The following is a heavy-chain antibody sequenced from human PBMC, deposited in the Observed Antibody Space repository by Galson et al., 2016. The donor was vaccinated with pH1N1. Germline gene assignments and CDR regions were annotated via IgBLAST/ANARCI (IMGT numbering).Heavy chain of an antibody. J-gene: IGHJ4*02. CDR2: INQDGSKK. V-gene: IGHV3-7*01. D-gene: IGHD3-3*01. Sequence: LRLSCAASGFTFTTYWMNWVRQAPGKGLEWVANINQDGSKKYYVDSVKGRFTVSRDNAKNSLYLQMNSLRAEDTALYYCARAPFGAHSFWGQGTLVTVSS. CDR3: ARAPFGAHSF. CDR1: GFTFTTYW.